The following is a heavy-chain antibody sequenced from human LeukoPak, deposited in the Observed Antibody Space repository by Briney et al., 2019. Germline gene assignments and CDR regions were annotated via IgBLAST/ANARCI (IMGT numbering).Heavy chain of an antibody. Sequence: PSETLSLTCAVYGGSFSGYYWSWIRQPPGKGLEWIGEINHSGSTNYNPSLKSRVTISVDTSKNQFSLKLSSVTAADTAVYYCATRPTYYYGSGSYRRVDVWGQGTTVTVSS. J-gene: IGHJ6*02. CDR3: ATRPTYYYGSGSYRRVDV. V-gene: IGHV4-34*01. D-gene: IGHD3-10*01. CDR2: INHSGST. CDR1: GGSFSGYY.